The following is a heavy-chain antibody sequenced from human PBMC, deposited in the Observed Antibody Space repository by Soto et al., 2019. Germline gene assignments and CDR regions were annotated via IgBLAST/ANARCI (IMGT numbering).Heavy chain of an antibody. D-gene: IGHD2-15*01. V-gene: IGHV3-23*01. J-gene: IGHJ4*02. CDR1: GFTFSSYA. Sequence: EVQLLESGGGLVQPGGSLRLSCAASGFTFSSYAMSWVRQAPGKGLEWVSAISGTGGSTYYADSVKGRFTISRDNSKNTLFLQMNGLRAEDTAVYYCATHSCSGGSCFTRYFDYWGQGTLVTVSS. CDR3: ATHSCSGGSCFTRYFDY. CDR2: ISGTGGST.